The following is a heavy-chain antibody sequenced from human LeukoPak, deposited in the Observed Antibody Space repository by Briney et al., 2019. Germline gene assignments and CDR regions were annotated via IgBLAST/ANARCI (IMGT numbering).Heavy chain of an antibody. J-gene: IGHJ4*02. CDR3: SRGLDSRKLGY. Sequence: SETLSHTCTVSGASFISDDQYWNWIRQSPGKGLEWIGSIHPSGMLYNNPSLESRVTMSRDTSKNQFSLNLNSVTAADTAAYFCSRGLDSRKLGYWGQGILVTVSS. CDR2: IHPSGML. V-gene: IGHV4-31*03. CDR1: GASFISDDQY. D-gene: IGHD3-22*01.